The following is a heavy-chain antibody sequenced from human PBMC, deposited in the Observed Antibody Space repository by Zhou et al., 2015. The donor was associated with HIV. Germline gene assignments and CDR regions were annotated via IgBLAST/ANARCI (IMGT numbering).Heavy chain of an antibody. CDR3: ARDDSSGYHSFDY. J-gene: IGHJ4*02. CDR2: MNTNNGRT. D-gene: IGHD3-22*01. V-gene: IGHV1-8*01. CDR1: GYTFTNYD. Sequence: QVQLVQSGAEVKKPGSSVKVSCKASGYTFTNYDINWVRQATGQGLEWMGWMNTNNGRTGYAQKFQGRVTMTTDTSTSTGYMELRSLRSDDTATYFCARDDSSGYHSFDYWGQGTLVTVS.